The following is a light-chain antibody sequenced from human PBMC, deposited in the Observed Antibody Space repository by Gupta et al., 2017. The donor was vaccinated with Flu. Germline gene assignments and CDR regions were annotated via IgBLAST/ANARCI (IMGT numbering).Light chain of an antibody. CDR3: SSYTTSSSRI. V-gene: IGLV2-14*03. CDR2: EVN. CDR1: NSDLGRYNY. J-gene: IGLJ2*01. Sequence: QSALTQPASVSGSPGQSITISCTGSNSDLGRYNYVSWYQQHPGKAPKVIIYEVNNRPSGVSDRFSGSKSGSTASLTIFGLQAEDEADYYCSSYTTSSSRIFSGGTKVTVL.